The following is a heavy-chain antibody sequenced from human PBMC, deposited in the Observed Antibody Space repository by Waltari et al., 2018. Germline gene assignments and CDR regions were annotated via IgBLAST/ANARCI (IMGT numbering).Heavy chain of an antibody. CDR1: GGSISSSNW. J-gene: IGHJ4*02. D-gene: IGHD3-10*01. CDR2: IYHSGST. CDR3: ARDPSRGSGSYFDY. Sequence: QVQLQESGPGLVKPSGTLSLTCAVSGGSISSSNWWSWVRQPPGKGLEWIGEIYHSGSTNYNPSLKSRVTISVDTSKNQFSLKLSSVTAADTAVYYCARDPSRGSGSYFDYWGQGTLVTVSS. V-gene: IGHV4-4*02.